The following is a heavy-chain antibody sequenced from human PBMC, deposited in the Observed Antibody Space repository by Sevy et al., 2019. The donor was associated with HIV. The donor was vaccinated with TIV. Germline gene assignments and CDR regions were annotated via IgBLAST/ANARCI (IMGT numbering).Heavy chain of an antibody. J-gene: IGHJ4*02. CDR2: IGVYNGNS. D-gene: IGHD3-10*01. Sequence: ASVKVSCKASGYTFSSNGIAWVRQAPGQGLQWMGWIGVYNGNSKYTQNLRDRVTMTTDTSTSTAYMELKSLRSDDTAVYYCARVPTYYFGSGTYFDYWGQGTLVAVSS. CDR3: ARVPTYYFGSGTYFDY. CDR1: GYTFSSNG. V-gene: IGHV1-18*01.